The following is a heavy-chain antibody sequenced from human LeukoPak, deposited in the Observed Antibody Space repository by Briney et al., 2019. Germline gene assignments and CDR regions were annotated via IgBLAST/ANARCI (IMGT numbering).Heavy chain of an antibody. D-gene: IGHD6-13*01. CDR3: AKGGRVGIAAAGGFDI. CDR1: GFTFSTYS. V-gene: IGHV3-9*03. Sequence: GGSLRLSCAASGFTFSTYSMNWVRQAPGKGLEWVSGISWNSGSIGYADSVKGRFTISRDNARNSLYLQMNSLRAEDMALYYCAKGGRVGIAAAGGFDIWGQGTMVTVSS. J-gene: IGHJ3*02. CDR2: ISWNSGSI.